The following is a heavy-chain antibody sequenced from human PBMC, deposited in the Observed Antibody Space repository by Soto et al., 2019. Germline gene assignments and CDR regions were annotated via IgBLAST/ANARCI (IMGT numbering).Heavy chain of an antibody. Sequence: SETLSLTCTVSGGSVSSGSYYWSWIRQPPGKGLEWIGYIYYSGSTNYNHSLKSRVTISVDTSKNQFSLKLSSVTAGDTAVYYCARELLWFGESNWFDPWGQGTLVTVSS. CDR3: ARELLWFGESNWFDP. V-gene: IGHV4-61*01. CDR2: IYYSGST. D-gene: IGHD3-10*01. CDR1: GGSVSSGSYY. J-gene: IGHJ5*02.